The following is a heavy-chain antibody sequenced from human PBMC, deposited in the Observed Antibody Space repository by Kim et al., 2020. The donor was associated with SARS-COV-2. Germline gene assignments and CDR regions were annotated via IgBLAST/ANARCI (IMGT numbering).Heavy chain of an antibody. D-gene: IGHD6-6*01. J-gene: IGHJ6*03. Sequence: LKSRVTISVDTSKNQFSLKLSSVTAADTAVYYCARGGGIAARYYYYMDVWGKGTTVTVSS. V-gene: IGHV4-34*01. CDR3: ARGGGIAARYYYYMDV.